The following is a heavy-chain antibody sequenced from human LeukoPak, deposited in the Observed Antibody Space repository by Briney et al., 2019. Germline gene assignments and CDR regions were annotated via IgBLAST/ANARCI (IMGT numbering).Heavy chain of an antibody. CDR2: INPNSDYT. J-gene: IGHJ4*02. D-gene: IGHD2-21*01. Sequence: ASVKVSCKASGYTFTDYYIHWVRQAPGQGLEWMGWINPNSDYTFYAQKFQGRVTLTRDTTISTVYMELTTLTSDDTALYYCAVAPGDYWGQGTLVSVSA. CDR3: AVAPGDY. CDR1: GYTFTDYY. V-gene: IGHV1-2*02.